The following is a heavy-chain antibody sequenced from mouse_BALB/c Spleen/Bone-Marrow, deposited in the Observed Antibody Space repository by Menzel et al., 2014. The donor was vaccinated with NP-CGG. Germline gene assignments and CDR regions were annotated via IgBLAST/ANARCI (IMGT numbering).Heavy chain of an antibody. CDR1: DYTFTDYW. CDR2: IDPSDSET. J-gene: IGHJ3*01. V-gene: IGHV1-69*02. Sequence: VQLQQSGAELVKPGAPVKLSCKASDYTFTDYWMNWVKQRPGRGLEWIGRIDPSDSETHYNQRFKDKATLTVDKSSTTAYIQLSNLTSEDSAVYYCARTAYWGQGTLVTVSA. CDR3: ARTAY.